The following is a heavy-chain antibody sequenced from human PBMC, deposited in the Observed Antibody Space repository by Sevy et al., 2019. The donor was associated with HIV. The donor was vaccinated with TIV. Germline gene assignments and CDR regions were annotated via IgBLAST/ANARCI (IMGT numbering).Heavy chain of an antibody. CDR2: VSFDSSFK. CDR3: ATGRQGATFGY. V-gene: IGHV3-30*14. CDR1: GLDFNIYP. Sequence: GGSLRLSCAASGLDFNIYPMNWVRQAPGKGLEWVSVVSFDSSFKYYADSGKGRFTISRDNSKNTLYLQMDSVRHEDTGVYYCATGRQGATFGYWGQGTLVTVSS. D-gene: IGHD1-26*01. J-gene: IGHJ4*02.